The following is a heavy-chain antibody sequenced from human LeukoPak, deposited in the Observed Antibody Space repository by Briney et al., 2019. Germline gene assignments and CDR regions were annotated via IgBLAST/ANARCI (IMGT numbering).Heavy chain of an antibody. D-gene: IGHD2-8*01. CDR1: GYTFTSYG. J-gene: IGHJ6*02. CDR2: ISAYNGNT. CDR3: ARVGDCTNGVCYYYYGMDV. Sequence: AASVKVSCKASGYTFTSYGISWVRQAPGQGLEWMGWISAYNGNTNYAQKLQGRVTMTTGTSTSTAYMELRSLRSDDTAVYYCARVGDCTNGVCYYYYGMDVWGQGTTVTVSS. V-gene: IGHV1-18*01.